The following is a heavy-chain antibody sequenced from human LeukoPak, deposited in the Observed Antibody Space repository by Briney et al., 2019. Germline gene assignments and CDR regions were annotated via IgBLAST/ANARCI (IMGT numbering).Heavy chain of an antibody. V-gene: IGHV3-21*01. CDR3: ARSSGWYHRGPDYYYYYMDV. Sequence: GGSLRLSCAASGFTFSSYAMSWVRQAPGKGLEWVSSISSTSSYIYYADSVKSRFTISRDNAKNSLYLQMNSLRAEDTAVYYRARSSGWYHRGPDYYYYYMDVWGKGTTVTVS. J-gene: IGHJ6*03. CDR2: ISSTSSYI. D-gene: IGHD6-19*01. CDR1: GFTFSSYA.